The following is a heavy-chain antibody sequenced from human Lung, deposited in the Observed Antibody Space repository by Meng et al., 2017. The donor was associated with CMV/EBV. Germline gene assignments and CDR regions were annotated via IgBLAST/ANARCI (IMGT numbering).Heavy chain of an antibody. J-gene: IGHJ5*02. CDR3: ARDHLMYSSSSSLAA. V-gene: IGHV3-30*04. CDR1: GFPFSTYT. Sequence: SCAASGFPFSTYTMHWVRQAPGKGLEWVAIISYDGSNKNYADSVKGRFTVSRDNPKNTLYLEMTNLRAEDTAIYYCARDHLMYSSSSSLAAWGQGALVTVSS. CDR2: ISYDGSNK. D-gene: IGHD6-6*01.